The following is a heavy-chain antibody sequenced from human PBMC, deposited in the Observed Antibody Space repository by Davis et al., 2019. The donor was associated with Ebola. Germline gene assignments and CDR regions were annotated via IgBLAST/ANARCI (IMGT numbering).Heavy chain of an antibody. D-gene: IGHD2-15*01. CDR3: ARGRVLYGMDV. V-gene: IGHV4-4*07. Sequence: PSETLSLTCTVSGGPTSSYYWSWNRQLAGKGLEWIGHIYTSGSTNYNPSLKSRFTMSVDTSMHQFSLRLNSVTAADTAVYYCARGRVLYGMDVWGQGTTVTVSS. J-gene: IGHJ6*02. CDR1: GGPTSSYY. CDR2: IYTSGST.